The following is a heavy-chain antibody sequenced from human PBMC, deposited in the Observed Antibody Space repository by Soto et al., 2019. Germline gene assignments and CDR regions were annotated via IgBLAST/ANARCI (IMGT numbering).Heavy chain of an antibody. CDR3: AKASSVYNAPLDH. Sequence: EVHLLESGGGLVQPGGSLRLSCAASGFTFSSYAMNWVRQAPGKGLEWVSVISSSGDSTYYADSVKGRFTISRDNSKAKVYVQMSSLRAVGTAVYYCAKASSVYNAPLDHWGQGTRVTVSS. CDR1: GFTFSSYA. CDR2: ISSSGDST. V-gene: IGHV3-23*01. D-gene: IGHD1-20*01. J-gene: IGHJ4*02.